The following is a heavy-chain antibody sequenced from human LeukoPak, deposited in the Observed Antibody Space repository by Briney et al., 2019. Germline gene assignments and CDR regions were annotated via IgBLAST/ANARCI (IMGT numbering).Heavy chain of an antibody. CDR1: GFTFSSYS. J-gene: IGHJ4*02. V-gene: IGHV3-21*01. D-gene: IGHD6-13*01. CDR3: ATGVVAAAGRYYFNY. CDR2: ISSSNVFI. Sequence: GGSLRLSCAASGFTFSSYSMNWVRQAPGKGLEWVSSISSSNVFIYYADSVKGRFTISRDNAENSLHLQMNSLRAEDTAVYHCATGVVAAAGRYYFNYWGQGTLVTVSS.